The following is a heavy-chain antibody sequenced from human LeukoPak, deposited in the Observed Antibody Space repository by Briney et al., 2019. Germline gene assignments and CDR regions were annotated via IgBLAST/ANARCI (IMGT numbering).Heavy chain of an antibody. D-gene: IGHD3-3*01. CDR1: GYTFTSYE. CDR2: MNPPSGNT. J-gene: IGHJ4*02. V-gene: IGHV1-8*03. CDR3: ARGVTYYDFWSGYYQLPYYFDY. Sequence: SGKVSGNAPGYTFTSYEINWERQATGQGFAWLGWMNPPSGNTGYAQKFQGRVTITRNTSISTAYMELSSLRSEDTAVYYCARGVTYYDFWSGYYQLPYYFDYWGQGTLVTVSS.